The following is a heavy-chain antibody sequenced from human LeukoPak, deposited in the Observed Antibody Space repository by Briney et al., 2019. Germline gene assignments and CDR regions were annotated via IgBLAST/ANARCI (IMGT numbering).Heavy chain of an antibody. CDR2: ISSSGSTI. CDR1: GFTFSDYY. V-gene: IGHV3-11*04. CDR3: ARDSEDIVVVVAATPAFMDV. Sequence: GGSLRLSCAASGFTFSDYYMSWIRQAPGKGLEWVSYISSSGSTIYYADSVKGRFTISRDNAKSSLYLQMSSLRAEDTAVYYCARDSEDIVVVVAATPAFMDVWGKGTTVTVSS. J-gene: IGHJ6*04. D-gene: IGHD2-15*01.